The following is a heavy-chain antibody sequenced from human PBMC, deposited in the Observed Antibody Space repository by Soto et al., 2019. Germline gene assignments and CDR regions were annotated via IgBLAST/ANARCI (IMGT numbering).Heavy chain of an antibody. CDR3: ARQWLRSRSDYYYYGMDV. V-gene: IGHV1-69*01. CDR1: GGTFTSFA. CDR2: LIPIFGTA. Sequence: QVQLVQSGAEVKKPGSSVKVSCRASGGTFTSFAFSWVRQAPGQGLEWMGGLIPIFGTANFAQRFQGRVTITADESTSTAYMELSSLRSEDTAVYYCARQWLRSRSDYYYYGMDVWGQGTTVTVSS. D-gene: IGHD5-12*01. J-gene: IGHJ6*02.